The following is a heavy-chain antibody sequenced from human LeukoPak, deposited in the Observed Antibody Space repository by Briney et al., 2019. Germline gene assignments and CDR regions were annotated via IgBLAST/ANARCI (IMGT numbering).Heavy chain of an antibody. J-gene: IGHJ4*02. Sequence: PGGSLRLSCAASGFTFSSYSMNWVRQAPGKGLEWVSSISSRSTYIYHADSVKGRFTISRDNAKNSLFLQMNSLRAEDTAVYYCARDRCRDPDISCSGGSLDYWGQGTLVTVSS. CDR2: ISSRSTYI. V-gene: IGHV3-21*01. CDR1: GFTFSSYS. CDR3: ARDRCRDPDISCSGGSLDY. D-gene: IGHD2-15*01.